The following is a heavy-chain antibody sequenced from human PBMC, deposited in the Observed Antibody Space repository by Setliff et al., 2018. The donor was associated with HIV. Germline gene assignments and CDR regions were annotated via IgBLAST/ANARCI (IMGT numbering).Heavy chain of an antibody. CDR3: ARGSGFIEAAGTDY. CDR1: GYTFTSYD. V-gene: IGHV1-8*03. J-gene: IGHJ4*02. CDR2: MNPNSGHT. Sequence: RASVKVSCKASGYTFTSYDINWVRQATGQGLEWMGWMNPNSGHTGYAQKFQGRVTITSDTSISTAYMELSSLRSEDTAVYYCARGSGFIEAAGTDYWGQGTLVTVSS. D-gene: IGHD6-13*01.